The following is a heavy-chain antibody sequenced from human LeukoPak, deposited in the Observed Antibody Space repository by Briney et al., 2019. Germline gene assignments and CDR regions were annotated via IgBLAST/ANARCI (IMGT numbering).Heavy chain of an antibody. V-gene: IGHV4-59*01. CDR3: ARDGARGSSWYWFDP. Sequence: PSETLSLTCTVSGGSISSYYWSWIRQPPGKGLEWIGYIYYSGSTNYNPSLKSRVTISVDTSKNQFSLKLSSVTAADTAVYYCARDGARGSSWYWFDPWGQGTLVTVSS. CDR1: GGSISSYY. D-gene: IGHD6-13*01. CDR2: IYYSGST. J-gene: IGHJ5*02.